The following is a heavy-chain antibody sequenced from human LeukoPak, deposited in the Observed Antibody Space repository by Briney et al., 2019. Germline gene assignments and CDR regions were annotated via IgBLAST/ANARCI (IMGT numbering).Heavy chain of an antibody. V-gene: IGHV4-59*01. Sequence: SETLSLTCTVSGGSISSYYWRWIRQPPGKGLEWIGYIYYSGCTNYNPSLKSRVTISVETSKTQFSLKLSSVTAAETAVYYCAGEARGIAAAGTGYWGQGTLVTVSS. CDR1: GGSISSYY. D-gene: IGHD6-13*01. CDR3: AGEARGIAAAGTGY. J-gene: IGHJ4*02. CDR2: IYYSGCT.